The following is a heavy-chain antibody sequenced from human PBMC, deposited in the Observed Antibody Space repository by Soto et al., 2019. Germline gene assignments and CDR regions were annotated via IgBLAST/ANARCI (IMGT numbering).Heavy chain of an antibody. D-gene: IGHD6-13*01. CDR2: ISGDGGST. CDR1: GFTFDDYA. CDR3: AKGYSSSWYYFDY. V-gene: IGHV3-43*02. J-gene: IGHJ4*02. Sequence: GGSLRLSCAASGFTFDDYAMHWVRQAPGKGLEWVSLISGDGGSTYYADSVKGRFTISRDNSKNSLYLQMNSLRTEDTALYYYAKGYSSSWYYFDYWGQGTLVTVSS.